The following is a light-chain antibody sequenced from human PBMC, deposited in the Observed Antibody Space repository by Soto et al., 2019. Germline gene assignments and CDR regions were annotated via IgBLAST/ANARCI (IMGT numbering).Light chain of an antibody. CDR3: QQYNNWPT. CDR1: QSINND. CDR2: GAS. Sequence: IVLTQSPATLSVSPGERATLSCRASQSINNDYLAWYQQKPGQAPRLLIYGASTRATGIPARFSGSGSGTEFTLTISSLQSEDFAVYYCQQYNNWPTFGQGTKVDIK. V-gene: IGKV3-15*01. J-gene: IGKJ1*01.